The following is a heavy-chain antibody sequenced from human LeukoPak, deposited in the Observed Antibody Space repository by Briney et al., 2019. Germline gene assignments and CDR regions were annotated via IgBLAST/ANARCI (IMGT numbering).Heavy chain of an antibody. CDR3: AAYSSSSMYYFDY. D-gene: IGHD6-6*01. Sequence: GGSLRLSCAASGVTFSSYWMSWVRQAPGKGLEWVANINQDGSEKYYVDSVKGRFTISRDNARNSLFLQMNSLRAEDTAVYYCAAYSSSSMYYFDYWGQGTLVTVSS. V-gene: IGHV3-7*01. J-gene: IGHJ4*02. CDR2: INQDGSEK. CDR1: GVTFSSYW.